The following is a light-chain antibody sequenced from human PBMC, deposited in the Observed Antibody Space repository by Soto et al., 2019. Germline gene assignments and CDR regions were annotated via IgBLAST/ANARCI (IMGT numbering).Light chain of an antibody. CDR2: GAS. CDR1: QAINSY. CDR3: QQLNSYPT. Sequence: DVQLTQSPSFLSASVGDRVTFTCRASQAINSYLAWYQQKPGKAPKLLIYGASRLQNGGPSRFSGSGSGTEFTLTVSSLQPEDFATYYCQQLNSYPTFGGGTKVEIK. J-gene: IGKJ4*01. V-gene: IGKV1-9*01.